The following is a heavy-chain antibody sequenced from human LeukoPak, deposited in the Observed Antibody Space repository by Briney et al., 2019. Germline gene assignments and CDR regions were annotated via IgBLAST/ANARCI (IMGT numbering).Heavy chain of an antibody. Sequence: ASVKVSCKASGYTFTDYYMHWVRQAPGQGLEWMGWINPNTGGTNYVQKFQGRVSMTRDTSISTAYMELSRLRSDDTAVYYCARDRALLAYCSTTSCYMDFQHWGQGTLVTVSP. D-gene: IGHD2-2*02. CDR1: GYTFTDYY. CDR3: ARDRALLAYCSTTSCYMDFQH. CDR2: INPNTGGT. J-gene: IGHJ1*01. V-gene: IGHV1-2*02.